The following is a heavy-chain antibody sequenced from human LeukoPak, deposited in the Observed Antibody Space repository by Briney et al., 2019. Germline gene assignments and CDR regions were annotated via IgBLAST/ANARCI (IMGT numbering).Heavy chain of an antibody. CDR1: GVSFSGYY. J-gene: IGHJ4*02. V-gene: IGHV4-34*01. D-gene: IGHD3-22*01. Sequence: SETLSLTCAVYGVSFSGYYWSWIRQPPGKGLEWIGEINHSGSTNYNPSLKSRVTISVDTSKNQFSLKLSSVTAADTAVYYCARGGRYYDSSGYYRQKQRYYFDYWGQGTLVTVSS. CDR3: ARGGRYYDSSGYYRQKQRYYFDY. CDR2: INHSGST.